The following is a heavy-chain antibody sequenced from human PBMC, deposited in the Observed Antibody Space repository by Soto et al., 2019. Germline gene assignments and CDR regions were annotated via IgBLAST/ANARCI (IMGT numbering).Heavy chain of an antibody. CDR1: GFTFSSYA. V-gene: IGHV3-23*01. Sequence: EVQLLESGGGLVQPGGSLRLSCAASGFTFSSYAMSWVRQAPGKGLEWVSAISGSGGSTYYADSVKGRFTISRDNSKXXXXXXXXXXXXXXXXXXXXAXXSXPFDYWGQGTLVTVSS. J-gene: IGHJ4*02. CDR2: ISGSGGST. CDR3: AXXSXPFDY.